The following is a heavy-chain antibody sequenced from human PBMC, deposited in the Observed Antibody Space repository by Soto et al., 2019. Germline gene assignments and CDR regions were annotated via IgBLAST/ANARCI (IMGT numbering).Heavy chain of an antibody. Sequence: QVQLVQSGAEVKKPGASVKVSCKASGYTFTSYYMHWVRQAPGQGLEWMGIINPSGGSTSYAQKFQGRVTMTRDTSTSTVYMELSSLRSEDTDVYYCARTRTEASYYYYGMDVWGQGTTVTVSS. J-gene: IGHJ6*02. D-gene: IGHD1-1*01. CDR3: ARTRTEASYYYYGMDV. V-gene: IGHV1-46*01. CDR1: GYTFTSYY. CDR2: INPSGGST.